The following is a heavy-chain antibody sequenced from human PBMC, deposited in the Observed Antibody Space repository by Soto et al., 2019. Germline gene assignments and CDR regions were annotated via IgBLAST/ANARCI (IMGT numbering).Heavy chain of an antibody. V-gene: IGHV4-59*12. CDR1: GGSISSYY. J-gene: IGHJ5*02. D-gene: IGHD3-10*01. CDR3: ARALYYYGSGSYLYWFDP. Sequence: SETLSLTCTVSGGSISSYYWSWIRQPPGKGLEWIGYIYYSGSTNYNPSLKSRVTISVDTSKNQFSLKLSSVTAADTAVYYCARALYYYGSGSYLYWFDPWGQGTLVTVSS. CDR2: IYYSGST.